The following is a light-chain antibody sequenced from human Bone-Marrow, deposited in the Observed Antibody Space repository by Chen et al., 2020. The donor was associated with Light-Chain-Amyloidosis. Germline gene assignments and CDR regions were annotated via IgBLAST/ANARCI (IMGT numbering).Light chain of an antibody. J-gene: IGLJ3*02. V-gene: IGLV3-21*02. CDR1: NIGATS. Sequence: SYVRTQPSSVSVAPGQTATNACGGNNIGATSVHWYQQTPGQAPLLVVYDDSDRPSGIPERLSGANSGNTATQTISRVEDGDEADYYCQVWDRSSDRPVFGGGTKLTVL. CDR2: DDS. CDR3: QVWDRSSDRPV.